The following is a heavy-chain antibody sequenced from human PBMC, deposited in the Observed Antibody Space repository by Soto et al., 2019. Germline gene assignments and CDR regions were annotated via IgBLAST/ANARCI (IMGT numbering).Heavy chain of an antibody. CDR1: GFTFSSYG. CDR3: AKDAGAELSWPNLNWNYPYYYYGMDV. Sequence: QVQLVESGGGVVQPGRSLRLSCAASGFTFSSYGMHWVRQAPGKGLVWVAVISYDGSNKYYADSVKGRFTISRDNSKNTLYLQMNSLRAEDAAVYYCAKDAGAELSWPNLNWNYPYYYYGMDVWGQGTTVTVSS. V-gene: IGHV3-30*18. CDR2: ISYDGSNK. J-gene: IGHJ6*02. D-gene: IGHD1-7*01.